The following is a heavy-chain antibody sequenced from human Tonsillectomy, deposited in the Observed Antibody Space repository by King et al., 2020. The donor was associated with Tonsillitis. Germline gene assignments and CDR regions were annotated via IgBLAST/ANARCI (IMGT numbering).Heavy chain of an antibody. J-gene: IGHJ4*02. CDR1: GFTFSTYG. Sequence: QVQLVESGGGVVQPGRSLRLSCAVSGFTFSTYGMHWVRQAPGTGLEWVAIISYDGTNTYYADSVKGRFTISRDNSKNTLYLQMNSLRADDTAVYYCAKERAGIYLGFDYWGQGTLVTVSS. D-gene: IGHD1-26*01. V-gene: IGHV3-30*18. CDR3: AKERAGIYLGFDY. CDR2: ISYDGTNT.